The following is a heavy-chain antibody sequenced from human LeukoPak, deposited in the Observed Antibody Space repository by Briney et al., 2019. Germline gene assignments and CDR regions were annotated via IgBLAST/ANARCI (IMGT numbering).Heavy chain of an antibody. CDR2: IYYSGST. CDR1: GGSISSYY. J-gene: IGHJ4*02. CDR3: ARGDAYGYYFDY. Sequence: SETLSLTCTVSGGSISSYYWSWNRQPPGKGLEWIGYIYYSGSTNYNPSLKSRVTISVDTSKNQFSLKLSSVTAADTAVYYCARGDAYGYYFDYWGQGTLVPVSS. D-gene: IGHD4-17*01. V-gene: IGHV4-59*01.